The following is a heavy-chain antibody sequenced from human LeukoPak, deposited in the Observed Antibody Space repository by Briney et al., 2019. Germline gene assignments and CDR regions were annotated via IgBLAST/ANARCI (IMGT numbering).Heavy chain of an antibody. J-gene: IGHJ5*02. CDR1: GGSFSGYY. CDR3: ASKHKKQYYYDSSGSNWFDP. CDR2: IDHSGST. Sequence: PSETLSLTCAVYGGSFSGYYWSWIRQPPGKGLEWIGEIDHSGSTNYNPSLKSRVTISVDTSKNQFSLKLSSVTAADTAVYYCASKHKKQYYYDSSGSNWFDPWGQGTLVTVSS. D-gene: IGHD3-22*01. V-gene: IGHV4-34*01.